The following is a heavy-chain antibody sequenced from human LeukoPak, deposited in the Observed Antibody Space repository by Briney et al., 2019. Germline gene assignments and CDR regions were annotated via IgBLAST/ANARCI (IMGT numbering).Heavy chain of an antibody. CDR1: GFTFSDYY. J-gene: IGHJ4*02. D-gene: IGHD1-26*01. V-gene: IGHV3-11*01. CDR2: ISSSSNTI. Sequence: PGGSLRLSCAASGFTFSDYYMSWIRQAPGQGLEGVSYISSSSNTIYYADSVKGRFTISRDNAKNSLYLQMNSLSAEDTAVYYCARAGYSGSYYPFDYWGQGTLVTVSS. CDR3: ARAGYSGSYYPFDY.